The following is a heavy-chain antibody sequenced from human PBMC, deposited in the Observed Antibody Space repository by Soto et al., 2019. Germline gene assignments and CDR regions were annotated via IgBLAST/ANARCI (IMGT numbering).Heavy chain of an antibody. Sequence: EVQLVESEGGLVKPGGSLRLSCAAAGFTISSYSMNWVRQAPGKGLEWVSSISSSSSYIYYADSVKGRFTISRDNAKNSLYLQMNSLRAEDTAVYYCARGGVHSSSDFAPWGQGTLVTVSS. CDR1: GFTISSYS. CDR3: ARGGVHSSSDFAP. J-gene: IGHJ5*02. V-gene: IGHV3-21*01. D-gene: IGHD6-6*01. CDR2: ISSSSSYI.